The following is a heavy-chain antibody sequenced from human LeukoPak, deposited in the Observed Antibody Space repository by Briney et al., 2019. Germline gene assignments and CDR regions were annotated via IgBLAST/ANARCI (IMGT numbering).Heavy chain of an antibody. V-gene: IGHV4-59*01. CDR3: ARAAAGTFNFNWFDP. D-gene: IGHD6-13*01. CDR2: IYYSGST. J-gene: IGHJ5*02. Sequence: SETLSLTCTVSGGSISSYYWSWIRQPPGKGLEWIGYIYYSGSTNYNPSLKSRVTISVDTSKNQFSLKLSSVTAADTAVYYCARAAAGTFNFNWFDPWGQGTLVTVSS. CDR1: GGSISSYY.